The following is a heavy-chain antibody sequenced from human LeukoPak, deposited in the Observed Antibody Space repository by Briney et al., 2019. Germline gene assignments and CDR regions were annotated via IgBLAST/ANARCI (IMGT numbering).Heavy chain of an antibody. J-gene: IGHJ4*02. V-gene: IGHV3-21*06. CDR3: ARGRPAGSSRRFVVQ. D-gene: IGHD2-15*01. Sequence: GASLRLSCAASGLTFSSYAMTWVRQAPGKGLEWISSMSSGGSYIYYADSVRGRFTISRANAKDSLFLLMNSLRVEDTAVYYCARGRPAGSSRRFVVQGGQGTLVTVSS. CDR2: MSSGGSYI. CDR1: GLTFSSYA.